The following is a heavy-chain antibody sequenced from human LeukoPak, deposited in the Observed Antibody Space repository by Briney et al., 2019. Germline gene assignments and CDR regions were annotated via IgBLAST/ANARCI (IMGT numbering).Heavy chain of an antibody. CDR3: ARAVTSTEGY. V-gene: IGHV3-7*03. CDR2: INDGGSGK. CDR1: GFVFSNYW. Sequence: GSLRLSCAASGFVFSNYWMTWVRQAPGKGLEWVASINDGGSGKYYVDSVKGRFTISRDNAQKSLYLEMHSLRAEDTAVYYCARAVTSTEGYWGQATLVTVSS. D-gene: IGHD4-17*01. J-gene: IGHJ4*02.